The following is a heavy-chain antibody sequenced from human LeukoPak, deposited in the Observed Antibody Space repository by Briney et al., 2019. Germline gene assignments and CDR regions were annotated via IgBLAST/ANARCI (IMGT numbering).Heavy chain of an antibody. V-gene: IGHV3-48*02. CDR1: GFTFSSYN. CDR2: ISSSSSTI. CDR3: ARLESVVATTVDY. J-gene: IGHJ4*02. D-gene: IGHD5-12*01. Sequence: PGGSLRLSCAASGFTFSSYNMNWVRQAPGKGLEWVSYISSSSSTIYYADSVKGRFTISRDNAKNSLYLQMNSLRDEDTAVYYCARLESVVATTVDYWGQGALVTVSS.